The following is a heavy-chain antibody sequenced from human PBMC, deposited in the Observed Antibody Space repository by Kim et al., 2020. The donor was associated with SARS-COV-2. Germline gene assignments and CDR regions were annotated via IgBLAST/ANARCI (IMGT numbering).Heavy chain of an antibody. D-gene: IGHD2-2*01. J-gene: IGHJ5*02. Sequence: PSLKRRVTISVDTSKNQFSLKLSSVTAADTAVYYCASSTSCYPLGCGFDPWGQGTLVTVSS. CDR3: ASSTSCYPLGCGFDP. V-gene: IGHV4-59*01.